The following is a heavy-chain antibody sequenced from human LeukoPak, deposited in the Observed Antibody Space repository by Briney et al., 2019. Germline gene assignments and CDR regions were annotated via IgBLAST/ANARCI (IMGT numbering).Heavy chain of an antibody. J-gene: IGHJ6*03. V-gene: IGHV3-20*04. CDR1: GFTFDDYG. Sequence: GGSLRLSCAASGFTFDDYGMSWVRQAPRKGLEWVSGINWNGGSTGYADSVKGRFTISRDNAKNSLYLQMNSLRAEDTALYYCAREPYDFWSGYHSLNYYYYYMDVWGKGTTVTVSS. D-gene: IGHD3-3*01. CDR2: INWNGGST. CDR3: AREPYDFWSGYHSLNYYYYYMDV.